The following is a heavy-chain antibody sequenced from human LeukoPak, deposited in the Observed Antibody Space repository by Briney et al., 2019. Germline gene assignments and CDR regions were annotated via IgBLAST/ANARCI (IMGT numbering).Heavy chain of an antibody. V-gene: IGHV1-24*01. J-gene: IGHJ4*02. CDR2: FDPEDGET. D-gene: IGHD1-26*01. Sequence: ASVKVSCKVSGYTLTELSMHWVRQAPGKGLEWMGGFDPEDGETIYAQKFQGRVTMTEDTSTDTAYMELSSLRSEDTAVYYCATLAGGSPQLTRAPYYFDYWGQGTLVTVSS. CDR1: GYTLTELS. CDR3: ATLAGGSPQLTRAPYYFDY.